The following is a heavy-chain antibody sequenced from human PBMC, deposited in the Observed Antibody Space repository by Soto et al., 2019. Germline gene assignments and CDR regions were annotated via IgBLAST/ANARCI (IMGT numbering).Heavy chain of an antibody. V-gene: IGHV1-18*01. CDR1: GYTFTSYG. J-gene: IGHJ5*02. CDR3: AGAAADCSSTSYYDWFDS. Sequence: ASVKVSCKASGYTFTSYGISWVRQAPGQRLEWMGWISAYNGNTNYTQKLQGRVTMTTDTSTSTAHTELRSLRSDDTAVYYCAGAAADCSSTSYYDWFDSWGKGTLVTVSS. D-gene: IGHD2-2*01. CDR2: ISAYNGNT.